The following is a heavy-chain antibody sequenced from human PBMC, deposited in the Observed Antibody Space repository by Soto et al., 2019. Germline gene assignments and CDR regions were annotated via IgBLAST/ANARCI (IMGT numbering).Heavy chain of an antibody. CDR3: AKMGSWYNWFDP. J-gene: IGHJ5*02. CDR1: GFTFSSYG. CDR2: ISYDGSNK. V-gene: IGHV3-30*18. D-gene: IGHD6-13*01. Sequence: QVQLVESGGGVVQPGRSLRLSCAASGFTFSSYGMHWVRQAPGKGLEWVAVISYDGSNKYYADSVKGRFTISRDNSKNTLYLQMNSLRAEDTAVYYCAKMGSWYNWFDPWGQGTLVTVSS.